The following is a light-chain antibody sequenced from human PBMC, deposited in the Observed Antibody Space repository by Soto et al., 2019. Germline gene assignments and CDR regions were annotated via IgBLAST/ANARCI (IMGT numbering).Light chain of an antibody. CDR3: QQFNSYSPGA. CDR1: QSVSSSY. CDR2: GAS. Sequence: EIVLTQSPGTLSLSPGERATLSCRASQSVSSSYLAWYQQKPGQAPRLLIYGASSRATGIPDRFSGSGSGTDFTLTISRLEPEDFATYYCQQFNSYSPGAFGQGTKVEIK. J-gene: IGKJ1*01. V-gene: IGKV3-20*01.